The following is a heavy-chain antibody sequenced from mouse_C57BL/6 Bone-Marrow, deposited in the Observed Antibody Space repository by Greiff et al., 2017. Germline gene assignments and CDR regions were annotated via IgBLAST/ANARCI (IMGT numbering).Heavy chain of an antibody. Sequence: QVQLQQPGAELVRPGSSVKLSCKASGYTFTSYWMHWVKQRPIQGLEWIGNIDPSDSETHYNQKFKDKATLTGDKSSSTAYMQLSSLTSEDSAVYYCARRGAVVAHFDVWGTGTTVTVSS. CDR3: ARRGAVVAHFDV. CDR2: IDPSDSET. V-gene: IGHV1-52*01. CDR1: GYTFTSYW. J-gene: IGHJ1*03. D-gene: IGHD1-1*01.